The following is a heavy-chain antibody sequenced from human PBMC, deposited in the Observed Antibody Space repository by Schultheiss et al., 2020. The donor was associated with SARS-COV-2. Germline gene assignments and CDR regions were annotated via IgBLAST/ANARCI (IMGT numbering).Heavy chain of an antibody. D-gene: IGHD2-2*01. CDR2: IYFSGST. V-gene: IGHV4-4*08. J-gene: IGHJ4*02. Sequence: SETLSLTCTVSGGSISSYYWSWIRQPPGKGLEWIGSIYFSGSTSYNPSLQSRVTISVDTSKNQFSLMLSSLTAADTAVYFCARGAKYCSSTSCYSWFFRYYFDYWGQGTLVTVSS. CDR1: GGSISSYY. CDR3: ARGAKYCSSTSCYSWFFRYYFDY.